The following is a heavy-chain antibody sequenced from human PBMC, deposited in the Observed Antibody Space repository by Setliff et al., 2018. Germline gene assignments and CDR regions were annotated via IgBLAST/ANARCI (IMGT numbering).Heavy chain of an antibody. J-gene: IGHJ4*02. D-gene: IGHD3-3*01. Sequence: SETLSLTCTVYGGSFSDYYWGWIRQSPGKRPEWIAEINQSGNTNYNPSLNSRVSVSVDTPTNQFSLKVFSVTAADTAVYYCRFWSSYYKNDYWAQGTLVTVSS. V-gene: IGHV4-34*01. CDR3: RFWSSYYKNDY. CDR1: GGSFSDYY. CDR2: INQSGNT.